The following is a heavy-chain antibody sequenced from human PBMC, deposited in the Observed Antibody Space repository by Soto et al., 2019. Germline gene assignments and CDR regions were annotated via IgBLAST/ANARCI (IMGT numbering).Heavy chain of an antibody. Sequence: QVQLVESGGGVVQPGRSLRLSCAASGVTLSGNDMHWVRQAPGKGPEWVAVMSYDGSHQYYADSVKGRFTISRDTSKSTLSLLMNSLRTEDTAIYYCSKAGWYTSSSPSDCWGQGTLFTVSS. CDR3: SKAGWYTSSSPSDC. CDR1: GVTLSGND. V-gene: IGHV3-30*18. J-gene: IGHJ4*02. CDR2: MSYDGSHQ. D-gene: IGHD6-6*01.